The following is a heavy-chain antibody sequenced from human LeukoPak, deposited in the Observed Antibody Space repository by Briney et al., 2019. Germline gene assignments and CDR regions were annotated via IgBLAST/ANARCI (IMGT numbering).Heavy chain of an antibody. D-gene: IGHD3-3*01. CDR1: GFIFTNYF. Sequence: GGSLRLSCAASGFIFTNYFMSWVRQAPGKGQEGVASIKHDGSEKYYVDSVRGRFTISRDNTKNSLYLQMSSLRAEDTAVYYCATDRGWRTSGYYLYYFEYWGQGTLVTFSS. V-gene: IGHV3-7*01. J-gene: IGHJ4*02. CDR2: IKHDGSEK. CDR3: ATDRGWRTSGYYLYYFEY.